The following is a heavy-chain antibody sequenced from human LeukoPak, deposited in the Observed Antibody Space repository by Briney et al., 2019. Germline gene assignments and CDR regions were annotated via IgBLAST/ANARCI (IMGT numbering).Heavy chain of an antibody. CDR3: ARDGEWLRPMDY. J-gene: IGHJ4*02. Sequence: GGSLRLSCAASGFTFSDYYMSWIRQAAGKGLEWVSYLSGSGDTIYYADSVKGRFTISRDNAKNSLYLQMTSLRAEDTALYYCARDGEWLRPMDYWGQGTLVTVSS. D-gene: IGHD5-12*01. CDR2: LSGSGDTI. CDR1: GFTFSDYY. V-gene: IGHV3-11*04.